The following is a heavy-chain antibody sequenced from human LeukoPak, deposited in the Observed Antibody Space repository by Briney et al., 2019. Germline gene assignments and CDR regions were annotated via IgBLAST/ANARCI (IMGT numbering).Heavy chain of an antibody. Sequence: SETLSLTCTVSGGSISSGSYYWSWIRQPAGKGLEWIGRIYTSGSTNYNPSLKSRVTISVDTSKNQFSLKLSSVTAADTAIYYCAKSGGYGLIDYWGQGTLVTVSS. J-gene: IGHJ4*02. CDR2: IYTSGST. CDR1: GGSISSGSYY. D-gene: IGHD1-26*01. V-gene: IGHV4-61*02. CDR3: AKSGGYGLIDY.